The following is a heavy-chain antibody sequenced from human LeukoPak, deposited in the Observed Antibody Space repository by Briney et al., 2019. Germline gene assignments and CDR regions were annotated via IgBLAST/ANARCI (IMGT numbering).Heavy chain of an antibody. Sequence: ASVKVSCKASGYTFTGYYMHWVRQAPGQGLEWMGWISAYNGNTNYAQKLQGRVTMTTDTSTSTAYMELRSLRSDDTAVYYCARAASSGYYGWFDPWGQGTLVTVSS. V-gene: IGHV1-18*04. CDR1: GYTFTGYY. CDR2: ISAYNGNT. CDR3: ARAASSGYYGWFDP. D-gene: IGHD3-22*01. J-gene: IGHJ5*02.